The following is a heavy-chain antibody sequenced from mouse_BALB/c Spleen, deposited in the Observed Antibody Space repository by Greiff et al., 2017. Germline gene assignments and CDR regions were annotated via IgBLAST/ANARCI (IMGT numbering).Heavy chain of an antibody. V-gene: IGHV1S81*02. Sequence: VQLMESGAELVKPGASVKLSCKASGYTFTSYYMYWVKQRPGQGLEWIGEINPSNGGTNFNEKFKSKATLTVDKSSSTAYMQLSSLTSEDSAVYYCTREVDAMDYWGQGTSVTVSS. CDR2: INPSNGGT. J-gene: IGHJ4*01. CDR1: GYTFTSYY. CDR3: TREVDAMDY.